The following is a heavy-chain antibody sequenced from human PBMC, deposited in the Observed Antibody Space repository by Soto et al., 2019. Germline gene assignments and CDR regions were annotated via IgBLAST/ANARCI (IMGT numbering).Heavy chain of an antibody. CDR3: ARVGYCSSTSCYGEFDY. J-gene: IGHJ4*02. CDR2: ISSNGGST. D-gene: IGHD2-2*01. V-gene: IGHV3-64*01. CDR1: GFTFSSYA. Sequence: GGSLRLSCAASGFTFSSYAMHWVRQAPGKGLEYVSAISSNGGSTYYANSVKGRFTISRDNSKNTLYLQMGSLRAEDMAVYYCARVGYCSSTSCYGEFDYWGQGTLVTVSS.